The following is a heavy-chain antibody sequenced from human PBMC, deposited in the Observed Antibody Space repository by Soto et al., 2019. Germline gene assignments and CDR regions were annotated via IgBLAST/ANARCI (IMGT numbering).Heavy chain of an antibody. CDR2: IYHSGST. D-gene: IGHD4-17*01. Sequence: SETLSLTCAVSGGSISSGGYSWSWIRQPPGKGLEWIGYIYHSGSTYYNPSLKSRVTISVDRSKNQFSLKLSSVTAADTAVYYCARVPTGDYGYNVYGMDVWGQGTTVTVSS. J-gene: IGHJ6*02. CDR1: GGSISSGGYS. CDR3: ARVPTGDYGYNVYGMDV. V-gene: IGHV4-30-2*01.